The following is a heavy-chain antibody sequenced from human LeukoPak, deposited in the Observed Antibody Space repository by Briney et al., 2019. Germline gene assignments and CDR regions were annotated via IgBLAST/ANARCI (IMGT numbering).Heavy chain of an antibody. J-gene: IGHJ4*02. V-gene: IGHV4-59*01. D-gene: IGHD1-26*01. CDR2: IYYSGST. Sequence: SETLSLTCTVSGGSISSYYWSWIRQPPGKGLEWIGYIYYSGSTNYNPSLKSRVTISVDTSKNQFSLKLSSVTAADTAVYYCARVGGGSYSYSDYWGQGTLVTVSS. CDR3: ARVGGGSYSYSDY. CDR1: GGSISSYY.